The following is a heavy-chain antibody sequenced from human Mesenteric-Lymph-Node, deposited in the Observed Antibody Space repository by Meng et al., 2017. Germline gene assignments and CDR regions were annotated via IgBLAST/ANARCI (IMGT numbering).Heavy chain of an antibody. Sequence: QVPLQESSPGLVKPSGTLALTCAVYGDSTSSSQWWSWVRQPPGKGLEWIGEIYHSGGTHYNPSLRSRVTISVDKSQHQFSLKLGSVTAADTAVYYCATIKYFGDDNSLEYWGQGILVTVSS. J-gene: IGHJ4*02. CDR2: IYHSGGT. CDR3: ATIKYFGDDNSLEY. D-gene: IGHD3-9*01. CDR1: GDSTSSSQW. V-gene: IGHV4-4*02.